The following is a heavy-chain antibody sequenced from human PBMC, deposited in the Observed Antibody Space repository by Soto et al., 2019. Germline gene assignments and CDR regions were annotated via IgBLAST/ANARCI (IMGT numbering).Heavy chain of an antibody. V-gene: IGHV4-31*03. CDR3: ARDYYGAGSQYYYYGMEV. CDR2: IYHSGGA. Sequence: ASEILSLTCTVSGDSITSGGYYWSWLRQPPGKGLEWIGYIYHSGGASYNPSLRGRAVISIDTSKNQFSLRLNAVTAADTATYYCARDYYGAGSQYYYYGMEVWGQGTTVTVSS. J-gene: IGHJ6*02. D-gene: IGHD3-10*01. CDR1: GDSITSGGYY.